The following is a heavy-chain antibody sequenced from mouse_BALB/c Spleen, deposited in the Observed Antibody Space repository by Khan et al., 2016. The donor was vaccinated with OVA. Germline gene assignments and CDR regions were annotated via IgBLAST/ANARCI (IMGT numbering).Heavy chain of an antibody. Sequence: EVELVESGGGLVQPGGSRKLSCAASGFTFSSYGMHWVRQAPEKGLEWVAYISGYSSTISYADTVKGRFTISRDNAKNTLFLQMNSLMSEDTAMYYCATAYYYGYYFDYWGQGTTLTVSS. CDR1: GFTFSSYG. J-gene: IGHJ2*01. CDR3: ATAYYYGYYFDY. CDR2: ISGYSSTI. V-gene: IGHV5-17*02. D-gene: IGHD1-1*01.